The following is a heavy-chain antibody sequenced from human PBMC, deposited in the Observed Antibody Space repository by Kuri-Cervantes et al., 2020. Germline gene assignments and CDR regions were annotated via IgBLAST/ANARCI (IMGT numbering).Heavy chain of an antibody. Sequence: GGSLRLSCKDSGYNFATSWIGWVRQMPGKGLEWMGIIYPGDSDTRYSPSFQGQVTISADKSISTAYLQWSSLKASDTAMYYCARREYSSSWYSDYWGQGNLVTVSS. CDR2: IYPGDSDT. D-gene: IGHD6-13*01. J-gene: IGHJ4*02. V-gene: IGHV5-51*01. CDR3: ARREYSSSWYSDY. CDR1: GYNFATSW.